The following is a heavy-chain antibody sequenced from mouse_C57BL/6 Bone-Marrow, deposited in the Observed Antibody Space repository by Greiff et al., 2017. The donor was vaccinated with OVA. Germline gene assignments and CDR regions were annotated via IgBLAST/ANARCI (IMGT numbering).Heavy chain of an antibody. J-gene: IGHJ3*01. Sequence: QVQLKQPGAELVKPGASVKLSCKASGYTFTSYWMQWVKQRPGQGLEWIGEIDPSDSYTNYNQKFKGKATLTVDTSSSTAYMQLSSLTSEDAAVYYCARWNKGADWGQGTLVTVSA. D-gene: IGHD5-2*01. V-gene: IGHV1-50*01. CDR2: IDPSDSYT. CDR3: ARWNKGAD. CDR1: GYTFTSYW.